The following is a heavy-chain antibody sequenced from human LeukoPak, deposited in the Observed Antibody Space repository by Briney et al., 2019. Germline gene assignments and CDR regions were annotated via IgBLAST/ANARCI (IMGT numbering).Heavy chain of an antibody. Sequence: ASVKVSCKASVYTFTSYGISWVRQAPGQGLEWMGWISAYNGHTNYAQKLQGRVTMTTDTSTSTAYMELRSLRSDDTAVYYCARGGRWELPRPYAFDIWGQGTMVTVSS. CDR2: ISAYNGHT. CDR1: VYTFTSYG. D-gene: IGHD1-26*01. CDR3: ARGGRWELPRPYAFDI. J-gene: IGHJ3*02. V-gene: IGHV1-18*01.